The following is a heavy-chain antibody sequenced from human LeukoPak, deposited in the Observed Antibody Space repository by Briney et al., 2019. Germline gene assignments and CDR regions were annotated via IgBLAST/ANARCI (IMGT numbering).Heavy chain of an antibody. CDR1: GGTFSSYA. J-gene: IGHJ4*02. CDR2: IIPIFGTA. CDR3: AREEAMITFGGVIVNSIDY. Sequence: SVKVSCKASGGTFSSYAISWVRQAPGQGREWMGGIIPIFGTANYAQKFQGRVTITTDESTSTAYMELSSLRSEDTAVYYCAREEAMITFGGVIVNSIDYWGQGTLVTVSS. D-gene: IGHD3-16*02. V-gene: IGHV1-69*05.